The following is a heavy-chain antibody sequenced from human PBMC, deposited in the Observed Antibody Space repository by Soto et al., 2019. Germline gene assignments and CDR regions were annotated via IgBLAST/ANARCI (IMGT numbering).Heavy chain of an antibody. Sequence: SETLSLTCAVYGGSFSGYYWSWIRQPPGKGLEWIGEINHSGSTNYNPSLKSRVTISVDTSKNQFSLKLSSVTAADTAVYYCARGPFYYYYGMDVWGQGTTVTVSS. V-gene: IGHV4-34*01. CDR1: GGSFSGYY. CDR3: ARGPFYYYYGMDV. CDR2: INHSGST. J-gene: IGHJ6*02.